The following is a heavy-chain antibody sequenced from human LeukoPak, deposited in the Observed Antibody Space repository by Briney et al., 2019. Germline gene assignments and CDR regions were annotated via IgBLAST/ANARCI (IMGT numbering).Heavy chain of an antibody. D-gene: IGHD3-3*01. J-gene: IGHJ3*02. CDR1: GFTFDYYA. Sequence: PGGSLRLSXAASGFTFDYYAMHWVRQAPGKGLEWISLISGDGGSTYYADSVKGRFTISRDNSKNSLYLQMNSLRTEDTALYYCAKDTLDFWSGYYMGAFDIWGQGTMVTVSS. CDR3: AKDTLDFWSGYYMGAFDI. V-gene: IGHV3-43*02. CDR2: ISGDGGST.